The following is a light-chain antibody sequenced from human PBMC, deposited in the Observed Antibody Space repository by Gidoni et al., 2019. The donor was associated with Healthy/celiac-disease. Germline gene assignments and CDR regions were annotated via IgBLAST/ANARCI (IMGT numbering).Light chain of an antibody. Sequence: QSVLTQPPPVSGAPGQRVTISCTGSSSNIGAGYDVHWYQQLPGTAPKLLIYGNSNRPSGVPDRFSGSKSGTSASLAITGLQAEDEADYYCQSYDSGLSGSVFGGGTKLTVL. J-gene: IGLJ3*02. CDR2: GNS. CDR3: QSYDSGLSGSV. V-gene: IGLV1-40*01. CDR1: SSNIGAGYD.